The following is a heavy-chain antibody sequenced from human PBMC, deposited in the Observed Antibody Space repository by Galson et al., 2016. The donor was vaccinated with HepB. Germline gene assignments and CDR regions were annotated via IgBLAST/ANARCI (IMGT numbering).Heavy chain of an antibody. CDR2: ISYDGSNK. CDR3: ARGRVSSFNTYWYFDL. V-gene: IGHV3-30-3*01. Sequence: SLRLSCAASGFTFNTYAVHWVRQAPGKGLEWAAVISYDGSNKFYGDSVKGRFTISRDNSKNTLYLQMNDVRTEDTAVYFCARGRVSSFNTYWYFDLWGHGTLVTVSS. CDR1: GFTFNTYA. D-gene: IGHD6-13*01. J-gene: IGHJ2*01.